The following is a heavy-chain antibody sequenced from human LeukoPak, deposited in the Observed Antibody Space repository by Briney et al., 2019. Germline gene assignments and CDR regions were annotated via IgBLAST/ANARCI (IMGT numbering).Heavy chain of an antibody. Sequence: PGGSLRLSCAASGLIVSINYMSWVRQAPGKGLEWVSVIYADGRTYYADSVKGRFTIPRDNSKNTLYLQMNSLRAEDTAVYYCAASRTRYLQEWGQGTLVTVSS. V-gene: IGHV3-66*01. J-gene: IGHJ1*01. D-gene: IGHD2-2*01. CDR2: IYADGRT. CDR3: AASRTRYLQE. CDR1: GLIVSINY.